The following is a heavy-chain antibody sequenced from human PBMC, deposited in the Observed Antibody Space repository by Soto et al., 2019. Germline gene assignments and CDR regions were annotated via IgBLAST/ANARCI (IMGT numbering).Heavy chain of an antibody. Sequence: ASVTVSCKASGYTFTSYDINWVRQATGQGLEWMGWMNPNSCNTGYAQKFQGRVTMTRNTSISTAYMELRRLRSEHTAVYYCARVVYDCWGGYYSYGLDVWGQGTTVTVSS. J-gene: IGHJ6*02. D-gene: IGHD3-3*01. CDR3: ARVVYDCWGGYYSYGLDV. CDR2: MNPNSCNT. CDR1: GYTFTSYD. V-gene: IGHV1-8*01.